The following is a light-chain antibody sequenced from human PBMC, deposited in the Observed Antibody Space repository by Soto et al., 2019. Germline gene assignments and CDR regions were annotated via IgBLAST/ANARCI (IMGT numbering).Light chain of an antibody. CDR2: GTS. CDR3: QQYSNSPLT. V-gene: IGKV3-20*01. Sequence: EVVLTQSPGTLSLSPGERATLSCRASQSVGSTYLAWYQQKAGQAPRLLIYGTSTRATGIPDRFSGSGSGTDFTFTISRLEPEDFAVYYCQQYSNSPLTFGGGTKVDTK. CDR1: QSVGSTY. J-gene: IGKJ4*01.